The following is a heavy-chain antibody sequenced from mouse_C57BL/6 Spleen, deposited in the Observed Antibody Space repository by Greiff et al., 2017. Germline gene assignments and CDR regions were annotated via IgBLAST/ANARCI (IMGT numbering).Heavy chain of an antibody. CDR3: AIITTVVAGFDY. D-gene: IGHD1-1*01. CDR1: GYAFSSYW. V-gene: IGHV1-80*01. CDR2: IYPGDGDT. J-gene: IGHJ2*01. Sequence: QVQLQQSGAELVKPGASVKISCKASGYAFSSYWMNWVKQRPGKGLEWIGQIYPGDGDTNYNGKFKGKATLTADKSSSTAYMQLSSLTSEDSAVYFCAIITTVVAGFDYWGQGTTLTVSS.